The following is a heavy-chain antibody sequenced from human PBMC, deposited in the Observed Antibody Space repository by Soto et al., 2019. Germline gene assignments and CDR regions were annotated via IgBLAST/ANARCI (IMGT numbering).Heavy chain of an antibody. Sequence: GASVKVSCKASGFTFTSSAVQWVRQARGQRLEWIGWIVVGSGNTNYAQKFQERVTITRDMSTGTAYMELSSLRSEDTAVYYCAADQDCTNTVCYKDFKHWGQGTLVTVSS. J-gene: IGHJ1*01. D-gene: IGHD2-8*01. CDR2: IVVGSGNT. V-gene: IGHV1-58*01. CDR1: GFTFTSSA. CDR3: AADQDCTNTVCYKDFKH.